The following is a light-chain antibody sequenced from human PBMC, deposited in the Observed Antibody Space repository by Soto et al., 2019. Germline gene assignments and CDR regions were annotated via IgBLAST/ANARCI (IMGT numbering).Light chain of an antibody. CDR2: GAS. CDR1: QRVSSTF. CDR3: QQYGSSPYT. V-gene: IGKV3-20*01. J-gene: IGKJ2*01. Sequence: EIVFTQSPGTLSLSPGERATLSGRASQRVSSTFLAWYQQKPGQAPRLLIYGASNRATGIPDRFSGGGSGTDFTLTISRLEPEDFAVYYCQQYGSSPYTFGQGTKLEIK.